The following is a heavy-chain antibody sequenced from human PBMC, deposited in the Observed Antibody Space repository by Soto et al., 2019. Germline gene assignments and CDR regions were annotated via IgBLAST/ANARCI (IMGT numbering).Heavy chain of an antibody. J-gene: IGHJ6*02. D-gene: IGHD5-18*01. CDR3: TRENIGNSHGIYDAFDI. CDR1: GYTFTDYY. V-gene: IGHV1-2*02. CDR2: MNPKSGGA. Sequence: GASVRVSCKTCGYTFTDYYTHWVRQAAGQGLEWMGWMNPKSGGAYFAQKFQGRVTLTRDTSIGTAYIEVNSLTSDDTAVYFCTRENIGNSHGIYDAFDIWGQATTVTVSS.